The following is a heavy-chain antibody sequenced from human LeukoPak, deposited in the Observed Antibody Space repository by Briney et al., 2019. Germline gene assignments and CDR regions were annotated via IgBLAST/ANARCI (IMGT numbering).Heavy chain of an antibody. J-gene: IGHJ4*02. V-gene: IGHV1-18*01. CDR3: ARDNVVVPAAMPFDY. Sequence: GASVKVSCKASGYTFTSYGISWVRQAPGQGLEWMGWISAYNGNTNYAQKLQGRVTMTTDTSTSTAYMELRSLSPDDTAVYYCARDNVVVPAAMPFDYWGQGTLVTVSS. D-gene: IGHD2-2*01. CDR1: GYTFTSYG. CDR2: ISAYNGNT.